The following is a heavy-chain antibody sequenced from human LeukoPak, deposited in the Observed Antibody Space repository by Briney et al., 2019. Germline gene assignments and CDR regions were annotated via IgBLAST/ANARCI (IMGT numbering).Heavy chain of an antibody. Sequence: PGGSLRLSCAASGFTLSSYGMHWVRQAPGKGLEWVAFIRYDGSNKYYADSVKGRFTISRDNSKNTLYLQMNSLGPEDTALYYCAKGRQPSWYFDLWGRGTLVTVSS. J-gene: IGHJ2*01. D-gene: IGHD6-13*01. CDR1: GFTLSSYG. CDR2: IRYDGSNK. CDR3: AKGRQPSWYFDL. V-gene: IGHV3-30*02.